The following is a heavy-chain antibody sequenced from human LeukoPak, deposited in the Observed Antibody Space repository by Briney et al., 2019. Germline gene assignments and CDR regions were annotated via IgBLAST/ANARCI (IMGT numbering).Heavy chain of an antibody. CDR1: GFTFTGYY. CDR2: INLNSGGT. D-gene: IGHD4-17*01. J-gene: IGHJ4*02. Sequence: ASVKVSCKTSGFTFTGYYRHWVRQAPGQGLEWMGWINLNSGGTNYAQNFQGRVTMTRDTSITTAYMELSRLTSDDTAVYYCARDRVTTNTPYFDSWGQGTLVTVSS. CDR3: ARDRVTTNTPYFDS. V-gene: IGHV1-2*02.